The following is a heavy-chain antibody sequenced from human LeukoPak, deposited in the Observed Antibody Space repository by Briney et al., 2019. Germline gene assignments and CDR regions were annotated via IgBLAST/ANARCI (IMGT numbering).Heavy chain of an antibody. D-gene: IGHD1-26*01. CDR2: IILLVDRT. CDR1: GDTFNSFA. V-gene: IGHV1-69*04. CDR3: ARESGSEPFDY. J-gene: IGHJ4*02. Sequence: SVKVSCKASGDTFNSFAISWVRQAPGQGLEWMGKIILLVDRTNYAQEFQGRVTITADKSTATAYMEVSSLRSEDTAVYFCARESGSEPFDYWGQGTLVTVSS.